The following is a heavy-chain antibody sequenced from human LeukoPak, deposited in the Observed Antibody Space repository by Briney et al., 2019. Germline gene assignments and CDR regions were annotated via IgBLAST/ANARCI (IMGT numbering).Heavy chain of an antibody. CDR1: GVALSSYT. V-gene: IGHV3-21*01. D-gene: IGHD6-19*01. CDR2: ISSTSAYI. Sequence: PGGTLRLSCAASGVALSSYTVTWVRQAPGKGLEWVSSISSTSAYIYYAAPVKGRFIIVSEYVDNVVHLQSSSLRNDATAFYYCARVAVAGPTGWFDYWGQGTLVTVSS. CDR3: ARVAVAGPTGWFDY. J-gene: IGHJ5*01.